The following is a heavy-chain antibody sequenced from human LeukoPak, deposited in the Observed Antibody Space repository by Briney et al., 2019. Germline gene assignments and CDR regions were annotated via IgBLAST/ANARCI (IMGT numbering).Heavy chain of an antibody. Sequence: PGGSLRLSCAASGFTFDDYGMSWVRQAPGKGLEWVSGINWNGGSTGYADSVKGRFTIARDNAKNSLYLQMNSLRAEDTAVYYCAREGVSSGWFYYYYYMDVWGKGTTVTISS. CDR3: AREGVSSGWFYYYYYMDV. CDR1: GFTFDDYG. CDR2: INWNGGST. J-gene: IGHJ6*03. V-gene: IGHV3-20*04. D-gene: IGHD6-19*01.